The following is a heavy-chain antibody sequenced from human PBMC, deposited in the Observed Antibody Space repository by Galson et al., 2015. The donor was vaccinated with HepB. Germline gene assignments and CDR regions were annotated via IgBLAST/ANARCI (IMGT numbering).Heavy chain of an antibody. CDR2: IKQDGSEK. V-gene: IGHV3-7*03. CDR3: AREGAHPRFGTFDY. J-gene: IGHJ4*02. D-gene: IGHD1-1*01. CDR1: GFTFSSYW. Sequence: SLRLSCAASGFTFSSYWMSWVRQAPGKGLEWVANIKQDGSEKYYVDSVKGRFTISRDNAKNSLYLQMNSLRAEDTAVYYCAREGAHPRFGTFDYWGQGTLVTVSS.